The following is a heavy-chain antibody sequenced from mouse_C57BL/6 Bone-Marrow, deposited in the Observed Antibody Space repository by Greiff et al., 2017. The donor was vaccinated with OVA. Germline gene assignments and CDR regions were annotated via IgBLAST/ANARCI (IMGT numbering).Heavy chain of an antibody. D-gene: IGHD2-4*01. J-gene: IGHJ3*01. V-gene: IGHV1-19*01. Sequence: VQLQQSGPVLVKPGASVKMSCKASGYTFTDYYMNWVKQSHGKSLEWIGVINPYNGGTSYNQKFKGKATLTVDKSSSTAYMELNSLTSEDSAVYYCARLGLRFAYWGQGTLVTVSA. CDR2: INPYNGGT. CDR1: GYTFTDYY. CDR3: ARLGLRFAY.